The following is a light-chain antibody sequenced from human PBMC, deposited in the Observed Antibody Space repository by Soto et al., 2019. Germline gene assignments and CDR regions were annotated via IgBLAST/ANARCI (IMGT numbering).Light chain of an antibody. CDR3: QQYNNWPRS. CDR1: QSIGRN. J-gene: IGKJ1*01. Sequence: EIVMTQSPATLSVSPGERATLSCRASQSIGRNLAWYQHKPGQSPRLLIYGASTGTTDIPTRFSASGSGTEFILTISSLQSEDFAVYYCQQYNNWPRSFGQGTKVEV. CDR2: GAS. V-gene: IGKV3-15*01.